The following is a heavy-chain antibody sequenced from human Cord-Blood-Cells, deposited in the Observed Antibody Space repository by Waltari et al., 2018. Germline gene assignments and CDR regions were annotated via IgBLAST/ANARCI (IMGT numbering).Heavy chain of an antibody. Sequence: QVQLVQSGAEVTKPGASVKVSCKVSGYTLTELSMHWVRTASGKGLEWMGGFDPEDGETIYAQKFQGRVTMTEDTSTDTAYMELSSLRSEDTAVYYCATVKMVRGVTPIIAGDYWGQGTLVTVSS. CDR1: GYTLTELS. J-gene: IGHJ4*02. CDR3: ATVKMVRGVTPIIAGDY. CDR2: FDPEDGET. D-gene: IGHD3-10*01. V-gene: IGHV1-24*01.